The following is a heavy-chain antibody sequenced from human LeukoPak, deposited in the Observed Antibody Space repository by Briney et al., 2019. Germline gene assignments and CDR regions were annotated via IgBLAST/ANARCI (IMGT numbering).Heavy chain of an antibody. J-gene: IGHJ6*03. V-gene: IGHV4-59*12. CDR2: IYYTGIT. CDR3: ARVKDPGGYYYYYYMDI. Sequence: SETLSLTCSVSNDSISNYYWTWIRQPPGKGLEWIGYIYYTGITNYNPSLKSRVTISVDTSKNQFSLKVSSVTAADTAVYYCARVKDPGGYYYYYYMDIWGKGNTVTVSS. CDR1: NDSISNYY. D-gene: IGHD3-16*01.